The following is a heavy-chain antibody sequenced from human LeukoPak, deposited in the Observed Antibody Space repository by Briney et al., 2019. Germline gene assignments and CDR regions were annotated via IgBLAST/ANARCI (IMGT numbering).Heavy chain of an antibody. CDR3: ARGKGDLSMIVRFVTAVEFYFDS. V-gene: IGHV4-34*01. D-gene: IGHD3-22*01. J-gene: IGHJ4*02. Sequence: EXXXEINHRGXXNYNPSLKTRVSLSLDTSKNQVSLKLNSLTAADTAVYYCARGKGDLSMIVRFVTAVEFYFDSWSPGTLVTVSS. CDR2: INHRGXX.